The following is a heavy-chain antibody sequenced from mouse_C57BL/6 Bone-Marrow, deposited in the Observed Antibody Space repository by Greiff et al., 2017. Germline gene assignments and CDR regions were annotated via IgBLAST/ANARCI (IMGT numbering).Heavy chain of an antibody. CDR2: ISNGGGST. J-gene: IGHJ2*01. CDR1: GFTFSDYY. CDR3: ARYDY. V-gene: IGHV5-12*01. Sequence: EVQGVESGGGLVQPGGSLKLSCAASGFTFSDYYMYWVRQTPEKRLEWVAYISNGGGSTNYPDTVQGRFTISRDKAKNTLYLQMSRLKSEDTAMYYCARYDYWGQGTTLTVSS.